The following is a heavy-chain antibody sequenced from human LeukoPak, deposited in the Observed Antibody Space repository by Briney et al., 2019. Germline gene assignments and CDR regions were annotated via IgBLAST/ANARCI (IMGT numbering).Heavy chain of an antibody. Sequence: GGSLRLSCAASGFTFSSYSMNWVRQAPGKGLEWVSSISSSSYIYYADSVKGRFTISRDNAKNSLYLQMNSLRAEDTAVYYCAREAYYYYYMDVWGKGTMVTVSS. CDR3: AREAYYYYYMDV. J-gene: IGHJ6*03. CDR1: GFTFSSYS. V-gene: IGHV3-21*01. CDR2: ISSSSYI.